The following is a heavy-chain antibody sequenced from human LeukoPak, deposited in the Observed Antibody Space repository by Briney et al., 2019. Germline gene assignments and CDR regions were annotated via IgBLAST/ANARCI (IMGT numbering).Heavy chain of an antibody. D-gene: IGHD3/OR15-3a*01. CDR2: IYPGDSDT. Sequence: GESLKISCKASGYSFTRYWIGWVRQKPGKGLEWMGIIYPGDSDTRNRPSFQGQVTISADKSISTAYLQWSSLKASDIAMYYCARTTLDAFDIWGQGTMVTVSS. CDR1: GYSFTRYW. CDR3: ARTTLDAFDI. J-gene: IGHJ3*02. V-gene: IGHV5-51*01.